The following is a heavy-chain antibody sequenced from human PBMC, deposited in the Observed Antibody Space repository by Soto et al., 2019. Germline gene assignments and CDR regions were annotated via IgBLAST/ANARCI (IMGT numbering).Heavy chain of an antibody. Sequence: EVQLVESGGGLVQPGGSLRLSCAASGFTFTSYSMNWVRQAPGKGLEWVSYISSSSSTIYYADSMKGRFTISRDHAKNSLYLQVNSLRDEDTAVYYCVRGGDTIFDYWGRGTLVTVSS. CDR3: VRGGDTIFDY. V-gene: IGHV3-48*02. CDR2: ISSSSSTI. J-gene: IGHJ4*02. CDR1: GFTFTSYS. D-gene: IGHD3-10*01.